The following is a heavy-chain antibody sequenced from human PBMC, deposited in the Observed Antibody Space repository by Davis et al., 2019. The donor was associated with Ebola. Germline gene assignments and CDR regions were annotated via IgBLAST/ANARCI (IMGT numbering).Heavy chain of an antibody. Sequence: SETLSLTCTVSGGSINSDYWSWIRQPPGKGLEWIGYIYYSGDTNYSPSLKSRVTISIDTSKTQFSLKVTSVTTADTAVYYCARANTGMVPPEIDSWGRGTLVTVSS. CDR1: GGSINSDY. D-gene: IGHD5-18*01. CDR3: ARANTGMVPPEIDS. CDR2: IYYSGDT. J-gene: IGHJ4*02. V-gene: IGHV4-59*01.